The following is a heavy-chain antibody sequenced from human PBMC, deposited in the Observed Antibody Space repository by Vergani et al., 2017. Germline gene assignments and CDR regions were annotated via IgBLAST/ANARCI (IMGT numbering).Heavy chain of an antibody. D-gene: IGHD3-10*01. CDR3: ARSRIYYGAGSPDY. J-gene: IGHJ4*02. Sequence: QVQLQESGPGLVKPSQTLSLTCTVSGGSINSGTYYWTWIRQPAGKGLEWIGRFYSSGSINYNPSLKSRVTISVDMSKNQFSLRLSSVTAADTAVYYCARSRIYYGAGSPDYWGQGTLVTVSS. V-gene: IGHV4-61*02. CDR1: GGSINSGTYY. CDR2: FYSSGSI.